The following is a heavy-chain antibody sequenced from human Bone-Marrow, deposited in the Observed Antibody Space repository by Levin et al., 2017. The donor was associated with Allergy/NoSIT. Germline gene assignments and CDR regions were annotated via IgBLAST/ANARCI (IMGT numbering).Heavy chain of an antibody. J-gene: IGHJ4*02. V-gene: IGHV3-23*01. Sequence: PGGSLRLSCAASGFSFSDYAMSWVRQAPGKGLEWVSAISGGSGTTYYAESVKGRFTISRDNSKNTLSLQMNTLRADDTAVYFCAKVRRVRTGEFDYWGQGALVTVSS. CDR3: AKVRRVRTGEFDY. CDR2: ISGGSGTT. CDR1: GFSFSDYA. D-gene: IGHD1-14*01.